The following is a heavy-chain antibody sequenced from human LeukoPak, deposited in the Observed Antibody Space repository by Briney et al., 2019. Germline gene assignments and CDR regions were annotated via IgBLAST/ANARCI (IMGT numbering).Heavy chain of an antibody. D-gene: IGHD2-2*01. V-gene: IGHV3-23*01. J-gene: IGHJ6*02. CDR2: ICGSGDST. Sequence: GETLRLSCAASGFTFSTYAMSWVRQAPGTGRERVSSICGSGDSTYYADSVKGRFIISRDNSKNTLYLQMNSLRGEDTAVYYCAKSTTTRCYGATDAWGQGTTVTVSS. CDR1: GFTFSTYA. CDR3: AKSTTTRCYGATDA.